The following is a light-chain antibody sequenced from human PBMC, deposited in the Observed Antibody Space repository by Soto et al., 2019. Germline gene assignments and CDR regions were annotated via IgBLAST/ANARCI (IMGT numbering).Light chain of an antibody. CDR1: SSDVGGHDY. Sequence: QSALTQSASVSGSPGQSITISCTGTSSDVGGHDYVSWYQQHPGKAPTLMIYHVTSRPSGVSSRFSGSKSGNTAFLIISGLQAEDEADYYCSSYTSSSTFVFGTGTKVTVL. V-gene: IGLV2-14*01. CDR2: HVT. J-gene: IGLJ1*01. CDR3: SSYTSSSTFV.